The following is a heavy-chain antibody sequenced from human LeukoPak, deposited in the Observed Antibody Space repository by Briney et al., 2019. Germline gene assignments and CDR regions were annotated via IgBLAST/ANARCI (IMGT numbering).Heavy chain of an antibody. CDR3: ASILYGANGFDY. V-gene: IGHV4-34*01. Sequence: PSETLSLTCAVYGGSFSGNFWSWVRQPPGKGLEWIGEINHRGNTNYNPSLKSRVTISVDTSKNQFSLRLSSVTAADTAVYYCASILYGANGFDYWGQGTLVTVSS. CDR2: INHRGNT. J-gene: IGHJ4*02. D-gene: IGHD4/OR15-4a*01. CDR1: GGSFSGNF.